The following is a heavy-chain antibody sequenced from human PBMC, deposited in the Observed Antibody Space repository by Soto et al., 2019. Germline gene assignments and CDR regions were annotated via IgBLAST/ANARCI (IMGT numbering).Heavy chain of an antibody. J-gene: IGHJ4*02. CDR2: ISSSSSYI. CDR1: GFTFSSYS. Sequence: GGSLRLSCAASGFTFSSYSMNWVRQAPGKGLEWVSSISSSSSYINYAKSVKGRFTISRDNAKNSLYLQMNSLRAEDTAVYYCARGDFTWGQGTLVTVSS. D-gene: IGHD3-3*01. CDR3: ARGDFT. V-gene: IGHV3-21*01.